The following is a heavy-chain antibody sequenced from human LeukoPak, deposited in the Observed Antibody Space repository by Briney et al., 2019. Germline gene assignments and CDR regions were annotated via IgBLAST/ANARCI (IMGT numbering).Heavy chain of an antibody. D-gene: IGHD3-10*01. CDR2: ISYDGSNK. J-gene: IGHJ5*02. CDR1: GFTFSSYA. V-gene: IGHV3-30*09. CDR3: AAGSGSNFLNWFDP. Sequence: GRSLRLSCAASGFTFSSYAMHWVRQAPGKGLEWVAVISYDGSNKYYADSVKGRFAISGDNSKNTLYLQMNSLRAEDTAVYYCAAGSGSNFLNWFDPWGQGTLVTVSS.